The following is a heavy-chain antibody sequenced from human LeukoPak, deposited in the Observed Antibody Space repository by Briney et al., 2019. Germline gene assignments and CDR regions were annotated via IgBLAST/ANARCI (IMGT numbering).Heavy chain of an antibody. CDR1: GYTFTSYD. Sequence: ASVKVSCKASGYTFTSYDINWVRQATGQGLEWMGWMNPNSGNTGYAQKFQGRITMTRNTSISTAYMELSSLKSEDTAVYYCAGNSGYDRPLDYWGQGTLVTVSS. D-gene: IGHD5-12*01. CDR3: AGNSGYDRPLDY. V-gene: IGHV1-8*01. CDR2: MNPNSGNT. J-gene: IGHJ4*02.